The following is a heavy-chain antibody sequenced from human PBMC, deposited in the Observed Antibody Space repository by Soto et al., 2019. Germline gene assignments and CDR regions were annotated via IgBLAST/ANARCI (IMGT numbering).Heavy chain of an antibody. CDR3: ARAGSRGELWPVGMDV. V-gene: IGHV1-69*01. D-gene: IGHD1-26*01. J-gene: IGHJ6*02. Sequence: QVQLVQSGAEVKKPGSSVKVSCKASRGTFSSYAISWVRQAPGQGLEWMGGIIPIFGTANYAQKFQGRVTITADESTSTAYMELSSLRSEDTAVYYCARAGSRGELWPVGMDVWGQGTTVTVSS. CDR2: IIPIFGTA. CDR1: RGTFSSYA.